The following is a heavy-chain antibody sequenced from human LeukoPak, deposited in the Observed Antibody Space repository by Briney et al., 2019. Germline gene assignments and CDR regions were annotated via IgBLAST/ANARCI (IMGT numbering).Heavy chain of an antibody. CDR1: GGSISSGSYY. D-gene: IGHD3-9*01. J-gene: IGHJ4*02. CDR2: IYTSGST. V-gene: IGHV4-61*02. CDR3: DAYDIADY. Sequence: PSETLSLTCTVSGGSISSGSYYWSWIRQPAGKGLEWIGRIYTSGSTNYNPSLTSRVTISVDTSKTQFSLKLSSVTAADTDCASGDAYDIADYWGQGTLVTVSS.